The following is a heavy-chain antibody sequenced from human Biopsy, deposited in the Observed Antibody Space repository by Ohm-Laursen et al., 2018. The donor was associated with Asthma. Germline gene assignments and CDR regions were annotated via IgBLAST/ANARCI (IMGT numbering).Heavy chain of an antibody. CDR2: INPNGGAT. J-gene: IGHJ5*02. Sequence: SVKVSCNASAYTFIGYHLHWVRQAPGEGLEWMGRINPNGGATIYAQKFQGRVTMARDTSISTAYMELSRLTSDDTAVYYCARVQKSPGDRWFDPWGQGTLVTVSS. CDR3: ARVQKSPGDRWFDP. CDR1: AYTFIGYH. V-gene: IGHV1-2*06. D-gene: IGHD7-27*01.